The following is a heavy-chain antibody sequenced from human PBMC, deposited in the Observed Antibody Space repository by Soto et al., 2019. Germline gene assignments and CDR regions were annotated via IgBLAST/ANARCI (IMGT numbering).Heavy chain of an antibody. CDR1: GGTFSSYA. CDR2: IIPIFGTA. J-gene: IGHJ4*02. Sequence: SVKVSCKASGGTFSSYATSWVRQAPGQGLEWMGGIIPIFGTANYAQKFQGRVTITADKSTSTAYMELSSLRSEDTAVYYCARERGQQLVPYYFDYWGQGTLVTVSS. V-gene: IGHV1-69*06. CDR3: ARERGQQLVPYYFDY. D-gene: IGHD6-13*01.